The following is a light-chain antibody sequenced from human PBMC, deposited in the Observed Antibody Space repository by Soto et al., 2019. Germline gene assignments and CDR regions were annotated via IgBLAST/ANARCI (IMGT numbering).Light chain of an antibody. CDR3: QQYYSTPRT. Sequence: DIVMTQSPDSLAVSLAERATINCKSSQSVLYGSNNNNYLAWYQQKPGQPPKLLIYWASTRESGVPDRFSGSGSGTDFTLTISSLQAEDVAVYYCQQYYSTPRTFGQGTKVDIK. CDR1: QSVLYGSNNNNY. V-gene: IGKV4-1*01. J-gene: IGKJ1*01. CDR2: WAS.